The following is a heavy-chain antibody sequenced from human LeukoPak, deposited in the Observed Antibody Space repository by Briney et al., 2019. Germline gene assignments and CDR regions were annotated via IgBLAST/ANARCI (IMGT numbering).Heavy chain of an antibody. Sequence: KPSETLSLTCAVYGGSFSGYYWSWIRQPPGKGLEWIGEINHSGSTNYNPSLKSRVTISVDTSKNQFSLKLSSVTAADTAVYYCARFGLGIAAHGHYCYGMDVWGQGTTVTVSS. V-gene: IGHV4-34*01. J-gene: IGHJ6*02. CDR3: ARFGLGIAAHGHYCYGMDV. CDR2: INHSGST. D-gene: IGHD6-13*01. CDR1: GGSFSGYY.